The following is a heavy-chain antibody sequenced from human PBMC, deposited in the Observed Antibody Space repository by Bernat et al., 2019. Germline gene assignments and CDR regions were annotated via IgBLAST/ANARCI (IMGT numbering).Heavy chain of an antibody. J-gene: IGHJ4*02. CDR1: GGPISSTTYY. CDR2: IYYSGSS. Sequence: QLQLQESGPGLVNPSETLSLTCAVSGGPISSTTYYWGWIRQPPGKGREWIGIIYYSGSSYYNPSLKSRVTISVDTSKNQFSLKLSSVTAADTAVYYCATLYFYGSGTYSNFDYWGQGTLVTVSS. CDR3: ATLYFYGSGTYSNFDY. D-gene: IGHD3-10*01. V-gene: IGHV4-39*01.